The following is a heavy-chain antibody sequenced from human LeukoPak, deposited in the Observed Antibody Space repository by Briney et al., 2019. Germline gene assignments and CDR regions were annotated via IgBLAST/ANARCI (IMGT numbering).Heavy chain of an antibody. CDR2: LYSDGNT. J-gene: IGHJ4*02. D-gene: IGHD3-16*01. V-gene: IGHV3-53*01. CDR1: GFTVITND. Sequence: GGSLRLSCAASGFTVITNDMTWVRQAPGKGLEWVSVLYSDGNTKYAGSVQGRFTISRDNSKNTLYLEMNSLSPDDTAVYYCARGVGPLAANTLAYWGQGTLVTVSS. CDR3: ARGVGPLAANTLAY.